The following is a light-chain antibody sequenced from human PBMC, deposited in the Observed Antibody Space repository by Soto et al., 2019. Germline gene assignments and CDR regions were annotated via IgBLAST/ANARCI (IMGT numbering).Light chain of an antibody. V-gene: IGKV1-33*01. CDR2: DAS. CDR3: QQYDSVPLT. CDR1: QDIKNH. Sequence: DIQLTQSPSSLSASVGDRVTITCQASQDIKNHLNWYQRKPGNAPNLLIYDASNVETRVPSRFTVSGSGTDFTFTISSLQPEDIAAYYCQQYDSVPLTFGPGTKVNIK. J-gene: IGKJ3*01.